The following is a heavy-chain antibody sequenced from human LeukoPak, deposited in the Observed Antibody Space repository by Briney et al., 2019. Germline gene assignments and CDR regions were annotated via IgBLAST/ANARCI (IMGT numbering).Heavy chain of an antibody. CDR3: ARVPVGYRRLTWYYGMDV. CDR1: GGSISSYY. V-gene: IGHV4-59*01. Sequence: SETLSLTCTVSGGSISSYYWSWIRQPPGKGLEWIGYIYYSGSTNYNPSLKSRVTISVDTSKNQFSLKLSSVTAADTAVYHCARVPVGYRRLTWYYGMDVWGQGTTVTVSS. J-gene: IGHJ6*02. CDR2: IYYSGST. D-gene: IGHD5-18*01.